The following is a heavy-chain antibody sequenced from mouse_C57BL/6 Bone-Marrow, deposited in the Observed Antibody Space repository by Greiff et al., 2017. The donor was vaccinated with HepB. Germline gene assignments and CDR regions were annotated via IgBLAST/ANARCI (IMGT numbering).Heavy chain of an antibody. CDR3: ARDGYYPSWFAY. V-gene: IGHV1-50*01. CDR2: IDPSDSYT. J-gene: IGHJ3*01. D-gene: IGHD2-3*01. Sequence: VQLQQPGAELVKPGASVKLSCKASGYTFTSYWMQWVKQRPGQCLEWIGEIDPSDSYTNYNQKFKGKATLTVDTSSSTAYMQLSSLTSEDSAVYYCARDGYYPSWFAYWGQGTLVTVSA. CDR1: GYTFTSYW.